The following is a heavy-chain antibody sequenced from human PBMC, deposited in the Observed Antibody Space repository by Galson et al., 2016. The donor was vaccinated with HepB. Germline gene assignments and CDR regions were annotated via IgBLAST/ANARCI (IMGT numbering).Heavy chain of an antibody. Sequence: SLRLSCAASGFTFSNYVMSWVRRAPGKGLEWVSAINTGGGSTYYAGSVRGRFTISRDNSKNTLYPQMDSLRVEDTALYYCAKNGNYDDYVRSLDYWGQGTLVTVSS. V-gene: IGHV3-23*01. J-gene: IGHJ4*02. CDR2: INTGGGST. CDR1: GFTFSNYV. D-gene: IGHD4-17*01. CDR3: AKNGNYDDYVRSLDY.